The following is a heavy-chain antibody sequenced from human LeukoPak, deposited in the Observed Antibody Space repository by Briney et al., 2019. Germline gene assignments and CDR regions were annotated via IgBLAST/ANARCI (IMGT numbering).Heavy chain of an antibody. CDR3: ATPGPKRGYSGYDSLDY. V-gene: IGHV1-69*05. CDR1: GGTLSSYA. Sequence: SVKVSSKATGGTLSSYAISWVRAAPGQGLEWMGGIFPIFGTTNYAQKFQDRVTITTDNYTSTAYMELRSLRSEDSPVYYCATPGPKRGYSGYDSLDYWGQGTLVTVSS. CDR2: IFPIFGTT. J-gene: IGHJ4*02. D-gene: IGHD5-12*01.